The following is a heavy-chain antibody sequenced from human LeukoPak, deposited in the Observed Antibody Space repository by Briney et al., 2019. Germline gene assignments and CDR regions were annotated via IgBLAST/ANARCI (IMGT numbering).Heavy chain of an antibody. CDR2: IRYDGSNK. Sequence: GGSLRLSCAASGFTFSNYWMSWVRQAPGKGLEWVAFIRYDGSNKYYADSVKGRFTISRDNSKNTLYLQMNSLRAEDTAVYYCAKGPYYYDSSGYYLAFDYWGQGTLVTVSS. CDR1: GFTFSNYW. D-gene: IGHD3-22*01. J-gene: IGHJ4*02. CDR3: AKGPYYYDSSGYYLAFDY. V-gene: IGHV3-30*02.